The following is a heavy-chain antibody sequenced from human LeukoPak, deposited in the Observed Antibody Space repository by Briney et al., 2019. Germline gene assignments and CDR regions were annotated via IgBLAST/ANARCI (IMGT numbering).Heavy chain of an antibody. CDR3: ARSELLWFGGVNSGFDY. V-gene: IGHV4-59*01. CDR1: GGSFSSYY. J-gene: IGHJ4*02. CDR2: IYYSGST. Sequence: SETLSLTCTVSGGSFSSYYWSWIRQPPGKGLEWIGYIYYSGSTNYNPSLKSRVTISLDTSKNQFSLKLSSVTAADTAVYYCARSELLWFGGVNSGFDYWGRGTLVTVSS. D-gene: IGHD3-10*01.